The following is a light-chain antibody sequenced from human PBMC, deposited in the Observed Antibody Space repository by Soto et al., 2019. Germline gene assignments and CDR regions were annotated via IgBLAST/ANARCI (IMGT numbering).Light chain of an antibody. CDR3: QQYGASPIYT. Sequence: EIVLTQSPGTLSLSPGERATLSCRASQSVSSTYLAWYQQKPGQAPRLLIYGASSRATGTPDRFSGSGSGTDFTLTISRLEPEDFAVYYCQQYGASPIYTFGQGTRLE. J-gene: IGKJ5*01. V-gene: IGKV3-20*01. CDR1: QSVSSTY. CDR2: GAS.